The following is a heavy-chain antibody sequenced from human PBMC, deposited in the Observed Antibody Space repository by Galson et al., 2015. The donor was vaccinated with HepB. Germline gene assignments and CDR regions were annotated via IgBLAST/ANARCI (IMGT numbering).Heavy chain of an antibody. CDR1: GYSFISYG. Sequence: SVKVSCKVSGYSFISYGISWVRQAPGQGLEWMGWISAYNGNTNYAQKLQGRITMTRDTSTSTAYMELRSLRSDDTAVYYCARDTGMTVINPLDNWGQGTLVTVSS. D-gene: IGHD4-23*01. CDR2: ISAYNGNT. J-gene: IGHJ4*02. CDR3: ARDTGMTVINPLDN. V-gene: IGHV1-18*01.